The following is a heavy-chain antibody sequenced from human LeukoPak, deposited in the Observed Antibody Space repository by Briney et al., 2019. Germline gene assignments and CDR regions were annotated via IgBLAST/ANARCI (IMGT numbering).Heavy chain of an antibody. V-gene: IGHV4-59*01. J-gene: IGHJ4*01. D-gene: IGHD1-26*01. Sequence: SETLSLTCTVSGGSISSYYWSWIRQPPGKALEWIGYIYSSGSTNYNPSLKSRVTMSADTSKNQLSLKLSSVAAAATAAYYCARLGLGYGSPFDYWGHGILVTVSS. CDR2: IYSSGST. CDR3: ARLGLGYGSPFDY. CDR1: GGSISSYY.